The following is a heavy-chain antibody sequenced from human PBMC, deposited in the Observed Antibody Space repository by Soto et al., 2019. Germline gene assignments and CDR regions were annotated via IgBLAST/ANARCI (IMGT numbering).Heavy chain of an antibody. V-gene: IGHV3-11*01. J-gene: IGHJ4*02. CDR3: AGVADIVVVPAAMIDY. D-gene: IGHD2-2*01. CDR1: GFTFSDYY. Sequence: QVQLVESGGGLVKPGGSLRLSCAASGFTFSDYYMSWIRQAPGKGLEWVSYISSSGSTIYYADSVKGRFTISRDNAKNSLYLQMNSLRAEDTAVYYCAGVADIVVVPAAMIDYWGQGTLVTVSS. CDR2: ISSSGSTI.